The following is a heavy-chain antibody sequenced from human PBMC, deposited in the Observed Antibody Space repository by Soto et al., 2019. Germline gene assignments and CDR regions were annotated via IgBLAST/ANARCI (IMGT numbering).Heavy chain of an antibody. CDR3: VAGQYYFDY. Sequence: QVQLVESGGGVVQPGRSLRLSCAASGFPFITYGMHWVREGPGKGLEWVAVISYDGSNKFYADSVKGRFTISRDNSQNARYLQMNSLRPEDTALYYCVAGQYYFDYRGQGTLVIVSS. CDR1: GFPFITYG. J-gene: IGHJ4*02. CDR2: ISYDGSNK. V-gene: IGHV3-30*03.